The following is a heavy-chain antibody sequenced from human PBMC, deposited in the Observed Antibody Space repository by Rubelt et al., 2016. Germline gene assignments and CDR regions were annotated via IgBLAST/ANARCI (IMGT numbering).Heavy chain of an antibody. Sequence: QVQLQQWGAGLLKPSETLSLTCAVYGGSFSGYYWSWIRQPPGKGLEWIGEINHSGSTNYDPSRKSRVTISVDTSKNQFSLKLSSVTAADTAVYYCARGGYNNYGMDVWGQGTTVTVSS. CDR1: GGSFSGYY. D-gene: IGHD5-24*01. J-gene: IGHJ6*02. CDR2: INHSGST. V-gene: IGHV4-34*01. CDR3: ARGGYNNYGMDV.